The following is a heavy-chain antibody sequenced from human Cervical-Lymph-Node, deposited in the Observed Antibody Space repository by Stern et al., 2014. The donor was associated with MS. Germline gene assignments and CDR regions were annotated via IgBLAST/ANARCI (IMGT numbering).Heavy chain of an antibody. CDR2: IIPILGIA. CDR3: ARVHPFPNRYGPSYYYGMDV. V-gene: IGHV1-69*09. J-gene: IGHJ6*02. D-gene: IGHD5-18*01. Sequence: VQLEESGAEVKKPGSSVKVSCKASGGTFSSYTISWVRQAPGQGLEWMGRIIPILGIANYAQKFQGRVTITADKSTSTAYMELSSLRSEDTAVYYCARVHPFPNRYGPSYYYGMDVWGQGTTVTVSS. CDR1: GGTFSSYT.